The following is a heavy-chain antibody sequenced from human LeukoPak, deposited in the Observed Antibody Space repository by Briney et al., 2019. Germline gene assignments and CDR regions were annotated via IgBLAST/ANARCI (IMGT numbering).Heavy chain of an antibody. CDR3: ATGHYYDSSGYYPLPDAFNI. CDR1: GFIFRSYW. Sequence: GGSLRLSCAASGFIFRSYWMHWVRQAPGKELVWVSRINSDGSSINYADSVKGRFTISRDNAKNTLYLQMNSLRAEDTAVYYCATGHYYDSSGYYPLPDAFNIWGQGTMVTVSS. CDR2: INSDGSSI. J-gene: IGHJ3*02. V-gene: IGHV3-74*01. D-gene: IGHD3-22*01.